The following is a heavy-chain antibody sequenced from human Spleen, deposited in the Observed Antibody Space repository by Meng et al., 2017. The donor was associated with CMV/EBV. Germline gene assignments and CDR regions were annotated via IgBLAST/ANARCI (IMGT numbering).Heavy chain of an antibody. CDR1: GFTFSSYE. D-gene: IGHD6-13*01. Sequence: GGSLRLSCAASGFTFSSYEMNWVRQAPGKGLEWVSYISSSGSTIYYADSVKGRFTISRDNAKNSLHLQMNSLRAEDTAVYYCARARQQQLTNWFDPWGQGTLVTVSS. V-gene: IGHV3-48*03. J-gene: IGHJ5*02. CDR2: ISSSGSTI. CDR3: ARARQQQLTNWFDP.